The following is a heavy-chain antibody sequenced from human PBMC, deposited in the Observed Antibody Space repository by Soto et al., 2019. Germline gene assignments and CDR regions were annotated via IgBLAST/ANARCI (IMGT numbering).Heavy chain of an antibody. CDR2: IYPGDSDT. CDR3: AKLYDSSGYYRAEYFQH. CDR1: GYSPTSYW. D-gene: IGHD3-22*01. Sequence: PGESLKVSWKGSGYSPTSYWNGVVRQLPGKGLEWMGIIYPGDSDTRYSPSFQGQVTISADKSISTAYLQWISLKASDTAMYYCAKLYDSSGYYRAEYFQHWGQGTLVTVSS. J-gene: IGHJ1*01. V-gene: IGHV5-51*01.